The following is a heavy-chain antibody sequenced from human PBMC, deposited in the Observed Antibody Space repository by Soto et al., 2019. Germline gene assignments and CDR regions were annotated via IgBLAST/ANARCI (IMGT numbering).Heavy chain of an antibody. J-gene: IGHJ3*02. V-gene: IGHV4-34*01. CDR2: INHSGST. D-gene: IGHD3-3*01. CDR1: GGSFSGYY. CDR3: AMPEYDFWSGYLSGQDAFDI. Sequence: SETLSLTCAVYGGSFSGYYWSWIRQPPGKGREWIGEINHSGSTNYNPSLKSRVTISVDTSQNQFSLKLSSVTAADTAVYYCAMPEYDFWSGYLSGQDAFDIWGQGTMVTVSS.